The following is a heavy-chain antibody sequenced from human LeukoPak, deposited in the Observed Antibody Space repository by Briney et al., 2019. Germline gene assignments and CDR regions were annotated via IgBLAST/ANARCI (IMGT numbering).Heavy chain of an antibody. CDR1: GFTFGDYA. Sequence: GSLRLSCTASGFTFGDYAMSWFRQAPGKGLEWVSGIYGGGSGSTFYAESVKGRFTISRDNSKNTLYLQMNSLRDEDTAIYYCAKDFTPDGIWDIDYWGRGTLITVSS. CDR2: IYGGGSGST. D-gene: IGHD1-14*01. V-gene: IGHV3-23*01. CDR3: AKDFTPDGIWDIDY. J-gene: IGHJ4*02.